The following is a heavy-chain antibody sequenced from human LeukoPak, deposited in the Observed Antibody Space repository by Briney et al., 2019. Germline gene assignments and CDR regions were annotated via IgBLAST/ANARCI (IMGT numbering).Heavy chain of an antibody. CDR2: ISSSGSTI. CDR3: TTDLPWDTLLGLDY. Sequence: GGSLRLSCAASGFTFSDYYMSWIRQAPGNGLEWVSYISSSGSTIYYADSVKGRFTISRDNAKNSLYLQMNSLRAGDTAVYYCTTDLPWDTLLGLDYWGQGTLVTVSS. J-gene: IGHJ4*02. CDR1: GFTFSDYY. D-gene: IGHD1-26*01. V-gene: IGHV3-11*01.